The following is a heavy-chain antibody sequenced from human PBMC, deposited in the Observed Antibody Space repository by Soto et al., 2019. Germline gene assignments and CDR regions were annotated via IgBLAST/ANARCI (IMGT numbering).Heavy chain of an antibody. J-gene: IGHJ4*02. CDR2: ISWDGGTI. D-gene: IGHD3-3*01. Sequence: EVQLVESGGGLAQPGRSLRLSCATSGFTFDDYAMHWVRQAPGKGLEWVSGISWDGGTIGYADTVKGRFTISTDNAKKSLFMEMNTLRPEDTAIYFCAKDLFQYDFWSGYQKWGQGTLVTVSS. CDR3: AKDLFQYDFWSGYQK. CDR1: GFTFDDYA. V-gene: IGHV3-9*01.